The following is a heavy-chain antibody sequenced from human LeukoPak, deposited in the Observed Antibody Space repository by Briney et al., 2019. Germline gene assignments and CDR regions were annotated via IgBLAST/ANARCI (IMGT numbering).Heavy chain of an antibody. CDR3: ARDHSGYSGYDPQSYYYGMDV. D-gene: IGHD5-12*01. J-gene: IGHJ6*02. V-gene: IGHV1-2*04. CDR2: INPNSGGT. CDR1: GYTFTGYY. Sequence: GASVKVSCKASGYTFTGYYMHWVRQAPGQGLEWMGWINPNSGGTNYAQKFQGWVTMTRDTSISTAYMELSRLRSDDTAVYYCARDHSGYSGYDPQSYYYGMDVWGQGTTVTVSS.